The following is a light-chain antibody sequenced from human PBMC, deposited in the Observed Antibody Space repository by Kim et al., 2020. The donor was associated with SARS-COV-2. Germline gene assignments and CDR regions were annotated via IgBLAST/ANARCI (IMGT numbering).Light chain of an antibody. CDR3: QAWDSGSVV. CDR1: NLENKY. CDR2: QDN. J-gene: IGLJ2*01. Sequence: SGSPGQTASITCCEYNLENKYASWYQHKPGQPPVVVIYQDNKRRSGIPERFSASNSGNTATLTISGTQAMDEADYYCQAWDSGSVVFGGGTQLTVL. V-gene: IGLV3-1*01.